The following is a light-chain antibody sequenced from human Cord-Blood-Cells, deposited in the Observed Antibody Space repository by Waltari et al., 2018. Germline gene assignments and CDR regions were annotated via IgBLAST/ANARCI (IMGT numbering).Light chain of an antibody. V-gene: IGLV3-1*01. CDR1: NLGEKY. J-gene: IGLJ2*01. Sequence: SYELTQPPSVSVSPGQTASITCAGANLGEKYACWYQQKPGQSPVLVIYQDSKRPPGIPERFSGSNSGNTATLTISGTQAMDEADYYCQAWDSSHVVFGGGTKLTVL. CDR2: QDS. CDR3: QAWDSSHVV.